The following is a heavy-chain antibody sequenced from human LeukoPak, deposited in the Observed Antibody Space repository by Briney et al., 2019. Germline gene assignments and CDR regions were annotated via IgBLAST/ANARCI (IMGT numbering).Heavy chain of an antibody. J-gene: IGHJ6*03. V-gene: IGHV3-74*01. CDR3: AKGIYGSGSYYSNYYYNMDV. CDR1: GFTFSSYW. Sequence: GGSLRLSCAASGFTFSSYWMHWVRQAPGKGLVWVSRINSDGSSTSYADSVKGRFTISRDNAKNTLCLQMNSLRAEDTAVYYCAKGIYGSGSYYSNYYYNMDVWGKGTTVTISS. D-gene: IGHD3-10*01. CDR2: INSDGSST.